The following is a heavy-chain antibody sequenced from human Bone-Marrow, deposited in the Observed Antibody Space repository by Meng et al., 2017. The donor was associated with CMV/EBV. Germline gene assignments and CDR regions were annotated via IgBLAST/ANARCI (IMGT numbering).Heavy chain of an antibody. CDR1: GGSFSGYY. Sequence: SETLSLTCAVYGGSFSGYYWSWIRQPPGKGLEWIGEINHSGSTNYNPSLKSRVTISVDTSKNQFSLKLSSVTAADTAVYYCASITIFGKYVDYWGQGTLVTGSS. V-gene: IGHV4-34*01. D-gene: IGHD3-3*01. CDR2: INHSGST. J-gene: IGHJ4*02. CDR3: ASITIFGKYVDY.